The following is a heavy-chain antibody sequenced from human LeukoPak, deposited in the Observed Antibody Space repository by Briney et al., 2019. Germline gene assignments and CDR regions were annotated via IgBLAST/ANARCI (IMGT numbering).Heavy chain of an antibody. CDR1: GRSISNYH. Sequence: SETLSLTCTVSGRSISNYHWSWIRQPPGKGLEWIGYIYKSGNTSYNPALNTRATTSLDTSKAQFALNLISVTDADTTIYYCAMHAVVGARPSFVAWGQGNLVTVSS. CDR3: AMHAVVGARPSFVA. V-gene: IGHV4-59*08. D-gene: IGHD1-26*01. J-gene: IGHJ5*02. CDR2: IYKSGNT.